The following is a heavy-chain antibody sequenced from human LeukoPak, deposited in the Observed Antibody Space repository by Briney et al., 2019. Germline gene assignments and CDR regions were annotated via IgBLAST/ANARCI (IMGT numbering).Heavy chain of an antibody. V-gene: IGHV3-23*01. D-gene: IGHD6-19*01. Sequence: GGSLRLSCAVSGFTFSTYAMSWVRQAPGKGLEWVSAISGSGGSTYQSDSVKGRFTISRDNSKNTLYLQMNSLRVEDTAVYYCAKSQSSGWLYYFDYWGQGILVTVSS. J-gene: IGHJ4*02. CDR3: AKSQSSGWLYYFDY. CDR2: ISGSGGST. CDR1: GFTFSTYA.